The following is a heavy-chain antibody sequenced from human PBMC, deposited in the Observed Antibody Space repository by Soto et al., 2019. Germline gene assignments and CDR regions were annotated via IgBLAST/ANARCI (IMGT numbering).Heavy chain of an antibody. J-gene: IGHJ6*02. D-gene: IGHD2-2*01. V-gene: IGHV3-30-3*01. CDR3: ARTSVPRYYYYYYGMDV. CDR1: GFTFSSYA. CDR2: ISYDGSNK. Sequence: PGRSLRLSCAASGFTFSSYAMHWVRQAPGKGLECVAVISYDGSNKYYADSVKGRFTISRDNSKNTLYLQMNSLRAEDTAVYYCARTSVPRYYYYYYGMDVWGQGTPVTVYS.